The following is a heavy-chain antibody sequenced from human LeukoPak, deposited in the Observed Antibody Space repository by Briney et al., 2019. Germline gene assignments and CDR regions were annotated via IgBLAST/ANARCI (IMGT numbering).Heavy chain of an antibody. CDR1: GGSISSYY. CDR3: VRDKAGLFYGSGGYHYYYNGMDV. CDR2: IYYSGST. Sequence: SETLSLTCTVSGGSISSYYWSWIRQPPGKGLEWIGYIYYSGSTNYNPSLKSRVTISVDTSKNQFSLKLSSVTAADTAVYYCVRDKAGLFYGSGGYHYYYNGMDVWGQGTAVTVSS. J-gene: IGHJ6*02. V-gene: IGHV4-59*01. D-gene: IGHD3-10*01.